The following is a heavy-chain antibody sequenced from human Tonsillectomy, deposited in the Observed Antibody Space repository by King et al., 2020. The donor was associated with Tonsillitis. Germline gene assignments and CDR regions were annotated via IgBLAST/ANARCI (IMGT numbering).Heavy chain of an antibody. CDR2: ISSSSNYI. V-gene: IGHV3-21*01. D-gene: IGHD1-26*01. Sequence: VPLVESGGGLVKPGGSLRLSCAASGFTFSSYSMNWVRQAPGKGLEWVSSISSSSNYIDYADSVKGRFTISRDNAKNSLYLQMNSLRAEDTAVYYCARGEWELLLDYWGQGTPVTVSS. J-gene: IGHJ4*02. CDR1: GFTFSSYS. CDR3: ARGEWELLLDY.